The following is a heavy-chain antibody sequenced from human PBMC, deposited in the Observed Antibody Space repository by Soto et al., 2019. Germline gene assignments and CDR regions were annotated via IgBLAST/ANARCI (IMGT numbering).Heavy chain of an antibody. CDR2: IRKKANSYTT. CDR3: ASGKGGDYAPFDY. J-gene: IGHJ4*02. Sequence: EVQLVESGGGLVQPGGSLRLSCAASGFTFSDHYMDWVRQAPGKGLEWVARIRKKANSYTTEYAASVKGRFTILRDDSKNSLYLQMNSLKTEDTAVYYCASGKGGDYAPFDYWGQGTLVTVSS. V-gene: IGHV3-72*01. D-gene: IGHD4-17*01. CDR1: GFTFSDHY.